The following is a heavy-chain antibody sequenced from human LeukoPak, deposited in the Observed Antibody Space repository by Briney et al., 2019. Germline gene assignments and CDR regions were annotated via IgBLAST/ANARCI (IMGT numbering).Heavy chain of an antibody. J-gene: IGHJ4*02. CDR2: INPNSGGT. CDR3: ARGSYYDSSGYYFDY. V-gene: IGHV1-2*02. D-gene: IGHD3-22*01. Sequence: GASVKVSCKASGYTFTGYYMHWVRQAPGQGLEWMGWINPNSGGTNYAQKFQGRVTMTRDTSISTAYMELSRLRSDDTAVYYCARGSYYDSSGYYFDYWGQGTLVTVSS. CDR1: GYTFTGYY.